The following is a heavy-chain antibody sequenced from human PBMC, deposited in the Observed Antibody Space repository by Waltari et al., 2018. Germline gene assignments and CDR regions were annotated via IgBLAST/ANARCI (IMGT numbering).Heavy chain of an antibody. CDR3: ARDMHLSGWYGPCTH. CDR1: GFTFSTYG. V-gene: IGHV3-33*01. CDR2: IWYDGSKI. Sequence: QVQLVESGGGVVQPGRSLRLSCAASGFTFSTYGMHWVRQAPGKGLEWVAVIWYDGSKIYYADSVKGRVTISRDNSKNTLYLQMNSLRAEDTAVYYCARDMHLSGWYGPCTHWGQGTLVTVSS. D-gene: IGHD6-19*01. J-gene: IGHJ4*02.